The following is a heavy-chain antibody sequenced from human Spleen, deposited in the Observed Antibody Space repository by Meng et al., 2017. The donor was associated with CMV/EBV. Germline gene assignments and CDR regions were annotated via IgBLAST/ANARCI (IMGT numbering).Heavy chain of an antibody. CDR1: FSRYW. CDR2: INSDGSST. CDR3: ARARKGDFWSGYYSGPVED. Sequence: FSRYWMHWVRQAPGKGLVWVSRINSDGSSTSYADSVKGRFTISRDNAKNTLYLQMNSLRAEDTAVYYCARARKGDFWSGYYSGPVEDWGQGTLVTVSS. J-gene: IGHJ4*02. D-gene: IGHD3-3*01. V-gene: IGHV3-74*01.